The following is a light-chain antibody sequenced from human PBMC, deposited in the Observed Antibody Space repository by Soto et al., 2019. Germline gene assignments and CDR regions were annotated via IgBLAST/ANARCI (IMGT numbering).Light chain of an antibody. J-gene: IGKJ2*01. Sequence: EIVLTQSPGTLSLSPRERATLSCRASQRVSSRNLACYQQKPGQAPRLLIYDASSRATGIPDRFSGSGSVTEFTLTINRLEPEDFAVYFCQQYSDLPYTFGQGTKLEVK. CDR2: DAS. CDR1: QRVSSRN. V-gene: IGKV3-20*01. CDR3: QQYSDLPYT.